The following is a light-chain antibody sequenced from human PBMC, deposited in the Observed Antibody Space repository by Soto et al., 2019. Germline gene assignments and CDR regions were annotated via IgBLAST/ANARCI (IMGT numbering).Light chain of an antibody. V-gene: IGKV1-33*01. J-gene: IGKJ3*01. CDR1: QDISNN. CDR3: QQYDNLPPT. Sequence: DIKMTQSPSSLSASVGDRVTITCQASQDISNNLNWYQQNPGKAPNLLIYAASNLETGVPSRFSGSGSGTDFTFTISSLQPEDIATYYSQQYDNLPPTFGPGTKVDIK. CDR2: AAS.